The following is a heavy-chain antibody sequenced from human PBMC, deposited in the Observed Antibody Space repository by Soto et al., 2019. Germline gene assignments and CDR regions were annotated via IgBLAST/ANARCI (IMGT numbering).Heavy chain of an antibody. CDR1: GYTFTSYY. J-gene: IGHJ5*02. CDR3: ARDLSFRQPVNWFDP. CDR2: INTSGGST. D-gene: IGHD3-16*02. Sequence: GASVKVSCKASGYTFTSYYMHWVRQAPGQGLEWMGIINTSGGSTSYAQKFQGRVTMTRDTSTSTVYMELSSLRSEDTAVYYCARDLSFRQPVNWFDPWGQGTLVTVSS. V-gene: IGHV1-46*03.